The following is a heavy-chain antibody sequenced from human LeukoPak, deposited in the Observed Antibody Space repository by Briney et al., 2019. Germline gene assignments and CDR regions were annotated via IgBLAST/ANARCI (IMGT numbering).Heavy chain of an antibody. CDR3: ARSGEQWPPHYDY. D-gene: IGHD6-19*01. J-gene: IGHJ4*02. Sequence: GGSLRLSCAASGFTFSSYWMSWVRQAPGKGLEWVANIKQDGSEKYYVDSVKGRFTISRDNAKNSLYLQMNSLRAEDTAVYYCARSGEQWPPHYDYWGQGTLVTVSS. V-gene: IGHV3-7*01. CDR2: IKQDGSEK. CDR1: GFTFSSYW.